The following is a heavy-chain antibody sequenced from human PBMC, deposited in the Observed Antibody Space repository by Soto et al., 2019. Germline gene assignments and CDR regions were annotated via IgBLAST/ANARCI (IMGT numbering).Heavy chain of an antibody. V-gene: IGHV1-8*01. CDR2: MNPKSGYT. Sequence: ASVKVSCKASGYTFINYDINWVRQATGQGLEWMGWMNPKSGYTGYAENFQGRVTMTRNTSISTAYLELSSLRSEVTAVYYCARVGHSSDWYYFDSWGQGXLVTVYS. CDR3: ARVGHSSDWYYFDS. D-gene: IGHD6-13*01. J-gene: IGHJ4*02. CDR1: GYTFINYD.